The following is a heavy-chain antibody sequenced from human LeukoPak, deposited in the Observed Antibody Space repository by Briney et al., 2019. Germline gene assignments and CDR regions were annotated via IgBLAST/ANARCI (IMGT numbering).Heavy chain of an antibody. Sequence: ASVKVYCKASGYTFTSYGISWVRQAPGQGLEWMGWISDYNGNTNYAQKPQGRVTMTTDTSTSTAYMELRSLRSDDTAVYYCARDLSRWLVQGYWGQGTLVTVSS. J-gene: IGHJ4*02. CDR1: GYTFTSYG. CDR3: ARDLSRWLVQGY. CDR2: ISDYNGNT. D-gene: IGHD6-19*01. V-gene: IGHV1-18*01.